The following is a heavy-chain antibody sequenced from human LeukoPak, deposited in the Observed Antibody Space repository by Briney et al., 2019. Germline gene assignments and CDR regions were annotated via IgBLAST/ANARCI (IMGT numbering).Heavy chain of an antibody. CDR3: ARDMGPPFSLDV. Sequence: ASVKVSCKASGYTFTNFAISWVRQAPGQGLEWMGGIIPIFGTANYAQKFQGRVTITADESTSTAYMELSSLRSEDTAVYYCARDMGPPFSLDVWGQGTTVTVSS. D-gene: IGHD2/OR15-2a*01. CDR1: GYTFTNFA. J-gene: IGHJ6*02. V-gene: IGHV1-69*13. CDR2: IIPIFGTA.